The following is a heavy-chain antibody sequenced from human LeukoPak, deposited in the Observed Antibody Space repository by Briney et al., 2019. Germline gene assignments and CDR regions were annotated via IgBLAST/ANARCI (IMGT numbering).Heavy chain of an antibody. CDR2: ISYDGSNK. Sequence: GESLRLSCAASGFTFSSYAMHWVRQAPGKGLEWVAVISYDGSNKYYADSVKGRFTISRDNSKNTLYLQINSLRAEDTAVYYCARDHCSSTSCYPAPLIDYWGQGTLVTVSS. V-gene: IGHV3-30-3*01. CDR3: ARDHCSSTSCYPAPLIDY. CDR1: GFTFSSYA. D-gene: IGHD2-2*01. J-gene: IGHJ4*02.